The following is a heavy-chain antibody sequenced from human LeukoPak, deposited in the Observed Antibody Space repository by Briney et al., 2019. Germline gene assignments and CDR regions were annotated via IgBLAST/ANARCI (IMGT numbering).Heavy chain of an antibody. D-gene: IGHD6-19*01. J-gene: IGHJ4*02. V-gene: IGHV3-11*01. CDR1: GFTFSDYY. CDR3: ARARVAGTLDY. Sequence: GGSLRLSCAASGFTFSDYYMNWIRQAPGKGLEWVSYISSSGSTIYYADSVKGRFTISRDNAKNSLYLQMNSLRAEDTAVYYCARARVAGTLDYWGQGTLVTVSS. CDR2: ISSSGSTI.